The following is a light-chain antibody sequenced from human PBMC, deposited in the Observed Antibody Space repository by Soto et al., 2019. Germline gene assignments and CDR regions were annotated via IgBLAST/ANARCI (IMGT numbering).Light chain of an antibody. CDR1: SGDIGAYNY. CDR2: DVS. J-gene: IGLJ3*02. CDR3: CSYAGSYTLWV. V-gene: IGLV2-11*01. Sequence: QSALTQPRSVSGSPGQSVTFSCTGTSGDIGAYNYVSWYQQYPGKAPKLIIYDVSKRPSGVPDRFSGSKSGNTASLTISGLQAEDEADYYCCSYAGSYTLWVFGGGTKLTVL.